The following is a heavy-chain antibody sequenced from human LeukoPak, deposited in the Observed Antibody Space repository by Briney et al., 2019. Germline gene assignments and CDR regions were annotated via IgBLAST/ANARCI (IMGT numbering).Heavy chain of an antibody. Sequence: GASVKVSCKASGYTFTGYYIHWVRQAPGQGLEWMGWINPNSGGTNYAQEFQGRVTMTRDTSISTAYMELSRLTSDDTAVYYCARDAIVRDYSNSDYWDQGTLVTVSS. J-gene: IGHJ4*02. D-gene: IGHD4-11*01. CDR3: ARDAIVRDYSNSDY. CDR2: INPNSGGT. V-gene: IGHV1-2*02. CDR1: GYTFTGYY.